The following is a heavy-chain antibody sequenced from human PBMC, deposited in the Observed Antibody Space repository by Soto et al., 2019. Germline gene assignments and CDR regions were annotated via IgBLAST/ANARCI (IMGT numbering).Heavy chain of an antibody. CDR2: IYPGDSDT. J-gene: IGHJ6*02. Sequence: PGESLKISCKGSGYSFTSYWIGWVRQMPGKGLEWMGIIYPGDSDTRYSPSFQGQVTISADKSISTAYLQWSSLKASDTAMYYCARQEKNYYDSSGINYYYYGMDVWGQGTTVTVS. D-gene: IGHD3-22*01. CDR3: ARQEKNYYDSSGINYYYYGMDV. CDR1: GYSFTSYW. V-gene: IGHV5-51*01.